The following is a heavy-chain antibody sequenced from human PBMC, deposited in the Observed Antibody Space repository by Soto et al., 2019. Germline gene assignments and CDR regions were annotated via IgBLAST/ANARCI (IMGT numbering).Heavy chain of an antibody. CDR2: IYPYDSDT. CDR1: GYSFTSYW. V-gene: IGHV5-51*01. Sequence: PGASLKISCKDSGYSFTSYWIGWVRQMPGKGLEWIGIIYPYDSDTRYSPSFQGRVTISADKSISTAYLHWSSLQASDTALYYCATYDGANYNDAFDVWGQGTMVTVSS. CDR3: ATYDGANYNDAFDV. J-gene: IGHJ3*01. D-gene: IGHD1-7*01.